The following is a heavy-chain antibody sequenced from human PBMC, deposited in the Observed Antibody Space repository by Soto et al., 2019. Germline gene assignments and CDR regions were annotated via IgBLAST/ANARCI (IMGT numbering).Heavy chain of an antibody. D-gene: IGHD5-12*01. Sequence: GASVKVSCKDSGETLTGNYRHWVRQATRQGLEWMGWINPNSGGTNYAQKFQGWVTMTRDTSISTAYMELSRLRSDDTAVYYCARDRTIYSGYKGGRSDVYYYYYYGMDVWGQGTTVTVSS. J-gene: IGHJ6*02. CDR2: INPNSGGT. V-gene: IGHV1-2*04. CDR3: ARDRTIYSGYKGGRSDVYYYYYYGMDV. CDR1: GETLTGNY.